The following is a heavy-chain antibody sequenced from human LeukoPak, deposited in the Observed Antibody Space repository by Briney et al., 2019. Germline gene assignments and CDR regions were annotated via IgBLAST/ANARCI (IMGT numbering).Heavy chain of an antibody. V-gene: IGHV6-1*01. CDR3: ARATSSWSADYYYYGMDV. CDR2: TYYRSKWYN. J-gene: IGHJ6*02. Sequence: SQTLSLTCAIPGDSVSSNSAAWNWIRQSPSRGLEWLGRTYYRSKWYNDYAVSVKNRITINPDTSKNQFSLQLNSVTPEDTAVYYCARATSSWSADYYYYGMDVWGQGTTVTVSS. CDR1: GDSVSSNSAA. D-gene: IGHD6-13*01.